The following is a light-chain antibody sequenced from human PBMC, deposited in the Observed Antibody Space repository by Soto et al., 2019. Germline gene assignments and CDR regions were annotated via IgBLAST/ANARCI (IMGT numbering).Light chain of an antibody. CDR3: QQYNNWRSLT. CDR1: QSVSSN. V-gene: IGKV3-15*01. Sequence: EIVMTQSPATLSVSPGERATLSCRASQSVSSNLAWYQQKPGQAPRLLIYGASTRATGIPARLSGSGSGTEFTLTISSLQSEDFAVYYCQQYNNWRSLTFGGGTKV. J-gene: IGKJ4*01. CDR2: GAS.